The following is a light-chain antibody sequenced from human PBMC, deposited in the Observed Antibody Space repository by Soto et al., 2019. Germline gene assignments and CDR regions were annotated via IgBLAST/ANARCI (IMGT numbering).Light chain of an antibody. Sequence: QSALTQPASVSGSPGQSITISCTGTSSDVGGYNYVSWYQQYPGKAPKLMIYDVSNRPSGISNRFSASKSGNTASLTISGLQAEDEADYYCSSYTSSSTVVFGGGTKVTVL. V-gene: IGLV2-14*01. CDR1: SSDVGGYNY. CDR2: DVS. J-gene: IGLJ2*01. CDR3: SSYTSSSTVV.